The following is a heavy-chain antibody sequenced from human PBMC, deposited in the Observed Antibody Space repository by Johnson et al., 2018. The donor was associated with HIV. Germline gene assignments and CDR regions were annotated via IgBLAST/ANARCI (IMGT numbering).Heavy chain of an antibody. CDR3: ASEGALWSDAFDI. Sequence: QVQLVESGGGVVQPGGSLRLSCAASGFTFSSYGMHWVRKAPGKGLEWVAFIRYDGSNTYDADSVRGRFTISRDNSKNTLYLQMNSLRVEDTAVYYCASEGALWSDAFDIWGQGTMVTVSS. V-gene: IGHV3-30*02. D-gene: IGHD1-26*01. J-gene: IGHJ3*02. CDR1: GFTFSSYG. CDR2: IRYDGSNT.